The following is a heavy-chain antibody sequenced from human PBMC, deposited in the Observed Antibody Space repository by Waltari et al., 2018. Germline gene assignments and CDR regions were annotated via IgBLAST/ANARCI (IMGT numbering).Heavy chain of an antibody. D-gene: IGHD7-27*01. Sequence: EVHLVESGGGLVQPGGSLRLSCAASGFTFSSYSMNWVRPAPGKGLEWVSYISASVSTTYYADSVKGRFTISRDNAKNSLYLQMSSLRDEDTAVYYCARDLAWAFDYWGQGALVTVSS. CDR2: ISASVSTT. CDR3: ARDLAWAFDY. CDR1: GFTFSSYS. J-gene: IGHJ4*02. V-gene: IGHV3-48*02.